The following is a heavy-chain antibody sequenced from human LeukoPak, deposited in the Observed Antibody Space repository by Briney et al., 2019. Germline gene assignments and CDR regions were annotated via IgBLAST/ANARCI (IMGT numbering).Heavy chain of an antibody. CDR1: GGTFSSYA. V-gene: IGHV1-69*13. CDR3: ARARSIASDAFDI. Sequence: SVKVSCKASGGTFSSYAISWVRQAPGQGLEWMGGIIPIFGTANYAQKFQGRVTITADESTSTAYMELSSLRSEDTAVYYCARARSIASDAFDIWGQGTMVTVSS. CDR2: IIPIFGTA. J-gene: IGHJ3*02.